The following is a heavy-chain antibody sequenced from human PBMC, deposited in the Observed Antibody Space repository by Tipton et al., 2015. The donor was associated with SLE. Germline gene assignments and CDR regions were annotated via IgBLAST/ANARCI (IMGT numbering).Heavy chain of an antibody. Sequence: GLVKPSETLSLTCTVSGASISSTDYYWGCIRQPPGAGLEWIGTIFYSGRTYYNPSLKSRVTISLDTSKDQFSLKLNSVTAADTAVYYCARGHYYDSSGYYYVKIFDSWGQGTLVTVSS. V-gene: IGHV4-39*07. CDR2: IFYSGRT. J-gene: IGHJ4*02. CDR1: GASISSTDYY. CDR3: ARGHYYDSSGYYYVKIFDS. D-gene: IGHD3-22*01.